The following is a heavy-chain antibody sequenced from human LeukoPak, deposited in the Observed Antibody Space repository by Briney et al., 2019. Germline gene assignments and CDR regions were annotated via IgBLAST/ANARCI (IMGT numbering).Heavy chain of an antibody. Sequence: GASVKVSCKASGYTFTSYYMHWVRQAPGQGLEWMGIINPSGGSTSYAQKFQGRVTMTRDTSTSTVYMELSSLRSEDTAVYYCARDLRGYGSGPHTPYYYYGMDVWGQGTTVTVSS. V-gene: IGHV1-46*01. CDR2: INPSGGST. CDR1: GYTFTSYY. CDR3: ARDLRGYGSGPHTPYYYYGMDV. D-gene: IGHD3-10*01. J-gene: IGHJ6*02.